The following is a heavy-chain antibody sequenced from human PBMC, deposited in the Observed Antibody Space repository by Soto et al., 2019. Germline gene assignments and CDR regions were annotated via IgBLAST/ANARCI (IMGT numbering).Heavy chain of an antibody. CDR3: ARDSSPNYDFWSGYNYYYYGMEV. Sequence: SETLSLTCTVSGGSISSGGYYLRWIRQHPGKGLGWIGYIYYSGSTYYNPSLKSRVAISVDTSKNQFSLKLSSVTAADTAVYYCARDSSPNYDFWSGYNYYYYGMEVWGEGTKVTVSS. D-gene: IGHD3-3*01. CDR1: GGSISSGGYY. J-gene: IGHJ6*04. V-gene: IGHV4-31*03. CDR2: IYYSGST.